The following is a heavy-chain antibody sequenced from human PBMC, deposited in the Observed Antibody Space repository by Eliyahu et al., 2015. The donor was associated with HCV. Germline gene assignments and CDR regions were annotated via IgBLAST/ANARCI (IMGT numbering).Heavy chain of an antibody. CDR1: GFTFSSYA. CDR3: AKQGGGILWFGELSHYYFDY. D-gene: IGHD3-10*01. CDR2: ISGSGGST. V-gene: IGHV3-23*01. Sequence: EVQLLESGGGLVQPGGSLRLSCAASGFTFSSYAXXWVRQAPGKGLEWVSAISGSGGSTYYADSVKGRFTISRDNSKNTLYLQMNSLRAEDTAVYYCAKQGGGILWFGELSHYYFDYWGQGTLVTVSS. J-gene: IGHJ4*02.